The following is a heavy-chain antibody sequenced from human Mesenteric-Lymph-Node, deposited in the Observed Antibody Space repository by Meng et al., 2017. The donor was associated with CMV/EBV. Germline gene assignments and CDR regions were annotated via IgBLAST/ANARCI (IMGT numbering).Heavy chain of an antibody. CDR3: VRMEIRGIIVP. Sequence: SCKASGYTFTNYDINWVRQATGQGLEWMGWMNPNSGNTGYAQKFQGRLSLTRDTSISTAYMELSGLTPEDTALYYCVRMEIRGIIVPWGQGTLVTVSS. D-gene: IGHD3-10*01. CDR1: GYTFTNYD. J-gene: IGHJ5*02. CDR2: MNPNSGNT. V-gene: IGHV1-8*01.